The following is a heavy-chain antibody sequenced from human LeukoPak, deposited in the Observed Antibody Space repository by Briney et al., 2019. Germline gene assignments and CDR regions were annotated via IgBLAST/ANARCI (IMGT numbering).Heavy chain of an antibody. V-gene: IGHV4-59*01. CDR1: GGSITNYC. CDR2: FCASANT. CDR3: ARWHDSGRYFDY. J-gene: IGHJ4*02. Sequence: MSSETLSLTCTVSGGSITNYCWNWMRQSPGKGLEWIGYFCASANTYYNSSLKTRVTISVDTSKSQVSLKLTSATAADTAMYYCARWHDSGRYFDYWGRGTSVTVSS. D-gene: IGHD6-19*01.